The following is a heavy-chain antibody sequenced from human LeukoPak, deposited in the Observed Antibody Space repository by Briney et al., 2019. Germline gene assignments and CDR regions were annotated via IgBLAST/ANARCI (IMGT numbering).Heavy chain of an antibody. V-gene: IGHV1-2*02. D-gene: IGHD3-10*01. CDR3: AREEWFGGSHAFDI. CDR2: INPNSGGT. CDR1: GYTFTAYY. Sequence: ASVKVSCKASGYTFTAYYMFWVRQAPGQGLEWMGWINPNSGGTNYAQKFQGRVTMTRDTSISTAYMELSRLRSDDTAVYYCAREEWFGGSHAFDIWGQGTMVTVSS. J-gene: IGHJ3*02.